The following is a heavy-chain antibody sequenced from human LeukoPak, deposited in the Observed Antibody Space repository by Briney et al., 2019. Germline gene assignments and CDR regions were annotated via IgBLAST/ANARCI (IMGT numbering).Heavy chain of an antibody. CDR1: GFTFSAYT. V-gene: IGHV3-21*01. J-gene: IGHJ4*02. CDR2: ISSSSIYI. D-gene: IGHD2-2*01. CDR3: ARARYCSSTKCYEHDY. Sequence: SGGSLRLSCAASGFTFSAYTMNWVRQAPGKGLEWVSSISSSSIYIYYAGSVKGRFTISRDNARNSLYLQMNSLRAEDTAVYYCARARYCSSTKCYEHDYWGQGTLVIVSS.